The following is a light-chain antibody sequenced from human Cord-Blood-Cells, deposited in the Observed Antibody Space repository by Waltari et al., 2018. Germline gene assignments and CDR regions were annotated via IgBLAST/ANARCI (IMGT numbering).Light chain of an antibody. Sequence: QSALTQPASVSGSPGQSITISCTGTSSAVGGYNYVSWYQQHPGKAPKLMIYDVSNRPSGVSNRCSGSKSGNTASLTISGLQAEDEADYYCSSYTSSSTLPVFGGGTKLTVL. CDR2: DVS. V-gene: IGLV2-14*01. CDR3: SSYTSSSTLPV. CDR1: SSAVGGYNY. J-gene: IGLJ2*01.